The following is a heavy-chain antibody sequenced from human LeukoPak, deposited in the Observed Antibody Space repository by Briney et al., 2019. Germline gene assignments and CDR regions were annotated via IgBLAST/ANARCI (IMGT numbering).Heavy chain of an antibody. J-gene: IGHJ4*02. Sequence: PGGSLRLSCAASRFTFSSYWMSWVRQAQGKGLEWVANIKQDGSEKYYVDSVKGRFTISRDNAKNSLYLQMNSLRAEDTAVYYCAREHDYGDYVTEYYFDYWGQGPLVTVSS. D-gene: IGHD4-17*01. CDR1: RFTFSSYW. CDR2: IKQDGSEK. CDR3: AREHDYGDYVTEYYFDY. V-gene: IGHV3-7*03.